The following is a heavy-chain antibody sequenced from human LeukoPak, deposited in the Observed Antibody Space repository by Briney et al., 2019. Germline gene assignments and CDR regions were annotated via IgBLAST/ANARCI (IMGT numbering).Heavy chain of an antibody. Sequence: SETLSLTCAVYGGSFSGYYWSWIRQLPGKGLEWIGEINHSGSTNYNPSRKSRVTISVDTSKNQFSLKLNSVTAADTAVYYCARMGAAAAYYFDYWGQGTLVTVSS. D-gene: IGHD6-13*01. V-gene: IGHV4-34*01. CDR3: ARMGAAAAYYFDY. CDR2: INHSGST. CDR1: GGSFSGYY. J-gene: IGHJ4*02.